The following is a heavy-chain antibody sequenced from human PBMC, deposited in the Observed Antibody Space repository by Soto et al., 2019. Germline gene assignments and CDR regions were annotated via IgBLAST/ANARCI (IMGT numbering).Heavy chain of an antibody. J-gene: IGHJ3*02. Sequence: GASVKVSCKASGYTFTSYGISWVRQAPGQGLEWMGWISAYNGNTNYAQKLQDRVTITTDMSTSTAYMELSSLRSEDTAVYYCAADKAAAGAFDIWGQGTMVTVSS. D-gene: IGHD6-13*01. CDR3: AADKAAAGAFDI. CDR2: ISAYNGNT. CDR1: GYTFTSYG. V-gene: IGHV1-18*01.